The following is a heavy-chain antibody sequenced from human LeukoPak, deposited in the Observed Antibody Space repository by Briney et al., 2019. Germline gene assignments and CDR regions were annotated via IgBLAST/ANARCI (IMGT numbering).Heavy chain of an antibody. J-gene: IGHJ5*02. Sequence: PGGSLRLSCAASGFTFSSYAMHRVRQAPGKGLEWVAVISYDGSNKYYADSVKGRFTISRDNSKNTLYLQMNSLRAEDTAVYYCAREDIVVVPAAPGPGGWFDPWGQGTLVTVSS. CDR2: ISYDGSNK. V-gene: IGHV3-30*04. D-gene: IGHD2-2*01. CDR3: AREDIVVVPAAPGPGGWFDP. CDR1: GFTFSSYA.